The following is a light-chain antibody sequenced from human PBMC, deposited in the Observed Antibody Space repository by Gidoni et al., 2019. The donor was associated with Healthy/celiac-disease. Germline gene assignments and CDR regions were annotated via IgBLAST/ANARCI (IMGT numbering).Light chain of an antibody. CDR3: QAWDSSTQVV. Sequence: SYELTQPPSVSVSPGQTASITCSGDKLGDKYACWYQQKPGQSPVLVIYQDSKRPSGIPERFSGSNSGNTATLTISGTQAMDEADYYCQAWDSSTQVVCGGGTKLTVL. J-gene: IGLJ2*01. V-gene: IGLV3-1*01. CDR1: KLGDKY. CDR2: QDS.